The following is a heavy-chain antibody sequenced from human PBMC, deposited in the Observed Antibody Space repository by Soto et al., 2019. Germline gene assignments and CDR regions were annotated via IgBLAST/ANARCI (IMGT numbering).Heavy chain of an antibody. CDR1: GFTFSTYS. J-gene: IGHJ4*02. CDR3: ASYDGGGHYYY. Sequence: GGSLRLSCAASGFTFSTYSMNWVRQAPGKGLEWVSAISASGGSTYYADSVKGRFTISRDNSKNTLYLQMNSLRAEDTAVYYCASYDGGGHYYYWGQGTLVTVSS. CDR2: ISASGGST. D-gene: IGHD3-22*01. V-gene: IGHV3-23*01.